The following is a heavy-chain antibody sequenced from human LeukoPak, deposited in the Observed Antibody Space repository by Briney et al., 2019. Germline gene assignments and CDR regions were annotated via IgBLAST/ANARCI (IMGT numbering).Heavy chain of an antibody. V-gene: IGHV1-46*01. CDR1: GYTISYY. CDR3: ARGGDYDILTGHTGNWFDP. D-gene: IGHD3-9*01. CDR2: INPSGGST. Sequence: ASVKVSCKASGYTISYYIHWVRQAPGQGLEWMGIINPSGGSTNYAQEFQGRVTMTRDTSTSTVYMELSSLRSEDTAVYYCARGGDYDILTGHTGNWFDPWGQGTLVTVSS. J-gene: IGHJ5*02.